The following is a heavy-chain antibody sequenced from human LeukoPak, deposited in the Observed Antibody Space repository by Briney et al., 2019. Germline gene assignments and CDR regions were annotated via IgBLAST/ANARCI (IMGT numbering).Heavy chain of an antibody. Sequence: PGGSLRLSCAASGFTFSSYGMHWVRQAPGKGLEWVAVIWYDGSNKYYADSVKGRFTISRDNSKNTLYLQMNSLRAEDTAVYYCAREPRYYGSGSYYNLPLYYWGQGTLVTVSS. D-gene: IGHD3-10*01. V-gene: IGHV3-33*01. CDR2: IWYDGSNK. CDR3: AREPRYYGSGSYYNLPLYY. CDR1: GFTFSSYG. J-gene: IGHJ4*02.